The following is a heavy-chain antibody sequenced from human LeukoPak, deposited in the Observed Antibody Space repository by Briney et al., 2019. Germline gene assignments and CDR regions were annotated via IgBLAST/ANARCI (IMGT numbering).Heavy chain of an antibody. CDR2: INPDGSET. J-gene: IGHJ4*02. Sequence: GGSLRLSCAASGFTFSTYWVHWVRQAPGKGLVWVSRINPDGSETDYADSVKGRFTISRDNAKNSLYLQMNSLRAEDTAVYYCARDFGYFWGQGTLVTVSS. CDR1: GFTFSTYW. V-gene: IGHV3-74*01. D-gene: IGHD3-10*01. CDR3: ARDFGYF.